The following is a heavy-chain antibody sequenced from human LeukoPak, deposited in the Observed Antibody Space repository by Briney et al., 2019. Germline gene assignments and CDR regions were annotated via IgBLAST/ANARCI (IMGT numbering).Heavy chain of an antibody. CDR3: AKDYVDRAMAGTLDY. D-gene: IGHD5-18*01. CDR1: GFTFSSYA. V-gene: IGHV3-30-3*01. CDR2: ISYDGSNK. J-gene: IGHJ4*02. Sequence: GGSLRLSCAASGFTFSSYAMHWVRQAPGKGLEWVAVISYDGSNKYYADAVKGRFTISRDNSKNTLYLQMNSLRAEDRAVYYCAKDYVDRAMAGTLDYWGQGTLVTVSS.